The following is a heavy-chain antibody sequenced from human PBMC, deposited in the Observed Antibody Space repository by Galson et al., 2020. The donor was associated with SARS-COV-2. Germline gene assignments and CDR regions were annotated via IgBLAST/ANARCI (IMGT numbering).Heavy chain of an antibody. CDR1: GGSISSYY. J-gene: IGHJ3*02. CDR2: IYYSGST. CDR3: ARDLEDSSGWYKYDAFDI. V-gene: IGHV4-59*01. Sequence: SETLSLTCTVSGGSISSYYWSWIRQPPGKGLEWIGYIYYSGSTNYNPSLKSRVTISVDTSKNQFSLKLSSVTAADTAVYYCARDLEDSSGWYKYDAFDIWGQGTMVTVSS. D-gene: IGHD6-19*01.